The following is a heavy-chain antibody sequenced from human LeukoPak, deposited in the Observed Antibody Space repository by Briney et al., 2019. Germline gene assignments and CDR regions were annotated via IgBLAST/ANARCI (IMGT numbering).Heavy chain of an antibody. CDR2: FDPENGET. J-gene: IGHJ5*02. CDR1: GYTLTELS. CDR3: ATDLGYCSGGSCYRNWFDP. D-gene: IGHD2-15*01. Sequence: GASVKVSCTVSGYTLTELSMHWVRQAPGKGLEWMGGFDPENGETTNAQKFQGRVTMTEDTSTDTAYMELRSLRSEDAAVYYCATDLGYCSGGSCYRNWFDPWGQGTLVTVSS. V-gene: IGHV1-24*01.